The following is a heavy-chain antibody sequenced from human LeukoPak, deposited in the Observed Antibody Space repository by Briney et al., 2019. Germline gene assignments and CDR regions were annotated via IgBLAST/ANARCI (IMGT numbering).Heavy chain of an antibody. Sequence: SVKVSCKASGGTFSSYAISWVRQAPGQGPEWMGGIIPIFGTANYAQKFQGRVTITTDESTSTAYMELSSLRSEDTAVYYCASSDSSGYHYSLDYWGQGTLATVSS. D-gene: IGHD3-22*01. J-gene: IGHJ4*02. CDR1: GGTFSSYA. V-gene: IGHV1-69*05. CDR2: IIPIFGTA. CDR3: ASSDSSGYHYSLDY.